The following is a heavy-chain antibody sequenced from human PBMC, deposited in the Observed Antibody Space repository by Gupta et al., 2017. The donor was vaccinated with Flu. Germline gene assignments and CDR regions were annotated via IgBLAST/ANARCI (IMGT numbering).Heavy chain of an antibody. CDR1: GGSFSGYY. V-gene: IGHV4-34*01. CDR3: ARGGYGDYGGVDY. D-gene: IGHD4-17*01. Sequence: QVQLQQWGAGLLKPSETLSLTCAVYGGSFSGYYWSWIRQPPGKGLEWIGEINHSGSTNYNPSLKSRVTISVDTSKNQFSLKLSSVTAADTAVYYCARGGYGDYGGVDYWGQGTLVTVSS. CDR2: INHSGST. J-gene: IGHJ4*02.